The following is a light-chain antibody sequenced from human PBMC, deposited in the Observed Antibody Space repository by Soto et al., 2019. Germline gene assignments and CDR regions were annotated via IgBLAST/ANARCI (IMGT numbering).Light chain of an antibody. Sequence: EIVMTQSPATLSVSPGEGATLSCRASQSVSSDLAWYHQKPGQAPRLLIYGASTRATGIPARFSGSGSGTEFTFSISSLQSEDFAVYYCQQYNNWPRTFGQGTKVHIK. CDR2: GAS. CDR3: QQYNNWPRT. V-gene: IGKV3-15*01. CDR1: QSVSSD. J-gene: IGKJ1*01.